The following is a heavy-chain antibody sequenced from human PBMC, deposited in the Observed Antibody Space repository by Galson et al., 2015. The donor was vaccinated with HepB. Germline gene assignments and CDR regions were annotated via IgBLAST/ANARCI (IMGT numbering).Heavy chain of an antibody. Sequence: SLRLSCAASGFTFSSYAMHWVRQAPGKGLEWVAVISYDGSNKYYADSVKGRFTISRDNSKNTLYLQVNSLRAEDTAVYYCAKDAYDYGGNGVHFDYWGQGTLVTVSS. V-gene: IGHV3-30*04. CDR2: ISYDGSNK. CDR1: GFTFSSYA. D-gene: IGHD4-23*01. CDR3: AKDAYDYGGNGVHFDY. J-gene: IGHJ4*02.